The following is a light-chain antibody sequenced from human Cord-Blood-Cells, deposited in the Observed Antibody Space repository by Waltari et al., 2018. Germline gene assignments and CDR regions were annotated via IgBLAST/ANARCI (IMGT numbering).Light chain of an antibody. CDR2: EGS. CDR3: CSYAGSSTWV. CDR1: SSYVGSYNL. J-gene: IGLJ3*02. Sequence: QSALTQPASVSGSPGQSLTISCTGTSSYVGSYNLVSWYQQHPGKAPKLMIYEGSKRPSGVSNRFSGSKSGNTASLTISGLQAEDEADYYCCSYAGSSTWVFGGGTKLTVL. V-gene: IGLV2-23*01.